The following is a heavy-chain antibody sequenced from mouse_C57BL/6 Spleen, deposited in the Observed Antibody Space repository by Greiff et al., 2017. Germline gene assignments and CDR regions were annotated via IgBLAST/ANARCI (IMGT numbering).Heavy chain of an antibody. J-gene: IGHJ2*01. Sequence: EVQLQQSGPELVKPGASVKISCKASGYTFTDYYMNWVKQSHGESLEWIGDINPNNGGTSYNQKFKGKATLTVDKSSSTAYMELRSLTSEDSAVYYCARSGTYFDYWGQGTTLTVSS. CDR2: INPNNGGT. CDR1: GYTFTDYY. D-gene: IGHD4-1*01. V-gene: IGHV1-26*01. CDR3: ARSGTYFDY.